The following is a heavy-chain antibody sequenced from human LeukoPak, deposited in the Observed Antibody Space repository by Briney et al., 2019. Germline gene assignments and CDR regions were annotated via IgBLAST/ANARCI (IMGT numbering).Heavy chain of an antibody. CDR3: VGYSYGYDKLDY. V-gene: IGHV4-39*07. Sequence: SETLSLTCRVSGASINSGSNYWGWIRQPPGKTLEWIGSIYSSGSTYYNPSLKSRVIIMIDTPKNHFSLTLSSVTAADTAVYYCVGYSYGYDKLDYWGQGTLVTVSS. CDR2: IYSSGST. D-gene: IGHD5-18*01. CDR1: GASINSGSNY. J-gene: IGHJ4*02.